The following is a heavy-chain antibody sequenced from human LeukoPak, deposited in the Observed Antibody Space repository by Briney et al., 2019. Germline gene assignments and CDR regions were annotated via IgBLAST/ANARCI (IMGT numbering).Heavy chain of an antibody. Sequence: GGSLRLSCAASGFTFNSYAISWVRQAPGKGLEWVSSISGGGGVTYYADSVKGRFTISRDNSKNTLYLQMNSLRAEDTAVYYCAKDPRVATIEIFDYWGQGTLVTVSS. CDR3: AKDPRVATIEIFDY. D-gene: IGHD5-12*01. J-gene: IGHJ4*02. CDR2: ISGGGGVT. CDR1: GFTFNSYA. V-gene: IGHV3-23*01.